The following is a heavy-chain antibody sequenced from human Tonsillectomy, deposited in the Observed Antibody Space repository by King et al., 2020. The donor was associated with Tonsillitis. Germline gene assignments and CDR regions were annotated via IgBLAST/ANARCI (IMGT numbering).Heavy chain of an antibody. V-gene: IGHV4-39*01. CDR2: IYYSGST. J-gene: IGHJ4*02. Sequence: QLQESGPGLVKPSETLSLTCTVSGGSISSSSYYWAWIRQPPGKGLEWIGSIYYSGSTYYNPSLKSRVTISVDTSKNQFSLKLSSVTAADTAVYYCAGLWDDYALDYWGQGTLVTVSS. CDR1: GGSISSSSYY. D-gene: IGHD4-17*01. CDR3: AGLWDDYALDY.